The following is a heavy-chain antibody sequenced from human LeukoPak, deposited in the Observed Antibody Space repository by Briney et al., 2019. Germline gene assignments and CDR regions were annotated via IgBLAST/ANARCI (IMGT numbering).Heavy chain of an antibody. D-gene: IGHD3-9*01. CDR3: AKQRPQYYDILTGYYSS. Sequence: GGSLRLSCAASGFTFSSYAMGWVRQAPGKGLEWVSAISGSGGSTYYADSVKGRFTISRDNSKNTLYLQMNSLRAEDTAVYYCAKQRPQYYDILTGYYSSWGQGTLVTVSS. J-gene: IGHJ5*02. V-gene: IGHV3-23*01. CDR1: GFTFSSYA. CDR2: ISGSGGST.